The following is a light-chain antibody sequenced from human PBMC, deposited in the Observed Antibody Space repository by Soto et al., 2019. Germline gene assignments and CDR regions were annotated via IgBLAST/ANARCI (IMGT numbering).Light chain of an antibody. J-gene: IGKJ1*01. CDR3: QQYGSSPQKT. CDR2: GAS. Sequence: EIVLTQSPGTLSLSPGERATLSCRASQSVSSSYLAWYQQKPGQAPRLLIYGASSRATGMPDRFSGSGSGTDFTLTISRLETEDFAVYYCQQYGSSPQKTFGQGTKVDIK. CDR1: QSVSSSY. V-gene: IGKV3-20*01.